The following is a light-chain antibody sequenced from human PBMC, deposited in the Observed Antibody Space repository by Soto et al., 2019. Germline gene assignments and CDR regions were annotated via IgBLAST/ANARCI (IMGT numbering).Light chain of an antibody. CDR3: QSYDNSLSAWV. CDR2: DNG. CDR1: SSNIGTHWP. J-gene: IGLJ3*02. V-gene: IGLV1-40*01. Sequence: QAVVTQPPSVSGAPGQRVTISCTGSSSNIGTHWPVHWYQQFPGTAPKLLIYDNGNRPSGVPDRFSGSKSGTSASLAITGLQAEDEADYYCQSYDNSLSAWVFGGGTKLTVL.